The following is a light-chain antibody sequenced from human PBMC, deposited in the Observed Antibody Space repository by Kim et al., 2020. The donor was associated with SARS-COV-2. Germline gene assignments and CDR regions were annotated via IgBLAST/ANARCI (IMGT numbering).Light chain of an antibody. J-gene: IGKJ1*01. Sequence: GDRETLSCRASQSVGSGYIAWYKQKPGQPPRLLIYGTSTRAAGIPGRFSVSGAGTEFTLTISRLEPDDFAVYYCQQYGSTRTWTFGQGTKVDIK. CDR1: QSVGSGY. V-gene: IGKV3-20*01. CDR2: GTS. CDR3: QQYGSTRTWT.